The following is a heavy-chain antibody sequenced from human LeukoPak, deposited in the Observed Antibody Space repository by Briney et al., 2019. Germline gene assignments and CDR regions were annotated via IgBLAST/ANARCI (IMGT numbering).Heavy chain of an antibody. CDR3: ARDGDSSGWYTGSYFDY. Sequence: ASVKVSCKASGYTFTSYGISWVRQAPGQGLEWMGWISAYNGNTNYAQKLQGRVTMTIDTSTSTAYMELRSLRSDDTAVYYCARDGDSSGWYTGSYFDYWGQGTLVTVSS. D-gene: IGHD6-19*01. V-gene: IGHV1-18*01. J-gene: IGHJ4*02. CDR2: ISAYNGNT. CDR1: GYTFTSYG.